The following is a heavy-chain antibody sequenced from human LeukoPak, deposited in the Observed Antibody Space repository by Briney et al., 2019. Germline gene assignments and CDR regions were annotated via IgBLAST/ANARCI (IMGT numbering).Heavy chain of an antibody. J-gene: IGHJ2*01. CDR3: ARHWGRDDYGDYDGFPSHWYFDL. CDR1: GGSISSYY. CDR2: IYYSGST. D-gene: IGHD4-17*01. Sequence: SETLSLTCTVSGGSISSYYWSWIRQPPGKGLEWIGYIYYSGSTNYNPSLKSRVTISVDTSKNQSSLKLSSVTAADTAVYYCARHWGRDDYGDYDGFPSHWYFDLWGRGTLVTVSS. V-gene: IGHV4-59*08.